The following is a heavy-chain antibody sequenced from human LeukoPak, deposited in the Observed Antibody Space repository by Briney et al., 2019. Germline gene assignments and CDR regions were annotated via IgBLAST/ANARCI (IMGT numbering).Heavy chain of an antibody. J-gene: IGHJ4*02. V-gene: IGHV4-39*01. CDR2: IYYSAST. CDR3: ARLPRMAAAGRSFDY. D-gene: IGHD6-13*01. Sequence: TETLSLTCTVSGGSISSSSYYWGWIRQPPGKGLEWIGSIYYSASTYYHPSLKSRVTISVDTSKNQFSLKLTSVTAADTAVYYCARLPRMAAAGRSFDYWGEGTPVTASS. CDR1: GGSISSSSYY.